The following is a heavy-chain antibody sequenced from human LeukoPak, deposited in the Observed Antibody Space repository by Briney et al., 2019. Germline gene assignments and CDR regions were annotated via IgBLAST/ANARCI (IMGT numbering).Heavy chain of an antibody. CDR2: IYHSGST. J-gene: IGHJ4*02. V-gene: IGHV4-38-2*02. Sequence: WETLSLTCTVSGYSISSGYYWGWIRQPPGKGLEWIGSIYHSGSTYYNPSLKSRVTISVDTSKNQFSLKLSSVTAADTAVYYCARVVGEIDYWGQGTLVTVSS. CDR3: ARVVGEIDY. CDR1: GYSISSGYY.